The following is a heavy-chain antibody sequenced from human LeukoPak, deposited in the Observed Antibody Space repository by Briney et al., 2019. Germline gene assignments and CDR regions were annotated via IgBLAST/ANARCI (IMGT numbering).Heavy chain of an antibody. CDR1: GGSFSGYY. CDR3: ARGRRVGATAYWYFDL. V-gene: IGHV4-34*01. Sequence: SETLPLTCAVYGGSFSGYYWSWIRQPPGKGLEWIGEINHSGSTNYNPSLKSRVTISVDTSKNQFSLKLSSVTAADTAVYYCARGRRVGATAYWYFDLWGRGTLVTVSS. D-gene: IGHD1-26*01. CDR2: INHSGST. J-gene: IGHJ2*01.